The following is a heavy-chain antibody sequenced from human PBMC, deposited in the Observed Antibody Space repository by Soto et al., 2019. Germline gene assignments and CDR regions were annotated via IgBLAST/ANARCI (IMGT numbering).Heavy chain of an antibody. J-gene: IGHJ4*01. CDR2: IKSKALGGTT. D-gene: IGHD3-22*01. Sequence: PGGSLRLSCAGSGFVFSNAWINWVRQAPGKGLEWVGRIKSKALGGTTDFAAPVRGRFAITGDDSRNMAYMQMNSLNTEDTAVYYCTTDSYSTMIEVRFDYWGHGTPVTVSS. V-gene: IGHV3-15*07. CDR3: TTDSYSTMIEVRFDY. CDR1: GFVFSNAW.